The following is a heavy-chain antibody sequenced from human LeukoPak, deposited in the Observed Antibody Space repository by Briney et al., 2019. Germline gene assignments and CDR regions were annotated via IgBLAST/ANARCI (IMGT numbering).Heavy chain of an antibody. CDR2: IRFDGSHK. V-gene: IGHV3-30*02. D-gene: IGHD1-26*01. CDR1: GFTFSSYG. Sequence: GSLRLSCAASGFTFSSYGIHWVRQPPGKGLEWVAFIRFDGSHKYYADSVKGRFIISRDNSKNTMFLQMNDLGAEDTGVYYCAKKDLPTGSYTPFDHWGRGTLVTVSS. J-gene: IGHJ4*02. CDR3: AKKDLPTGSYTPFDH.